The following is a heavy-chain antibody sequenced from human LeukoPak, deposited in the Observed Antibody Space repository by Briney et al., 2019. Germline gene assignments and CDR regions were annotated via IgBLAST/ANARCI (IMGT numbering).Heavy chain of an antibody. Sequence: GGSLRLSCAASGSTFNSFAMSWVRQAPGKGLEWVSAISGGGSTYYADSVKGRFTISRDNSKNTLYLQMNSLRAEDTAVYYCAKSGLNRFDYWGQGTLVTVSS. D-gene: IGHD2-15*01. J-gene: IGHJ4*02. CDR3: AKSGLNRFDY. CDR2: ISGGGST. CDR1: GSTFNSFA. V-gene: IGHV3-23*01.